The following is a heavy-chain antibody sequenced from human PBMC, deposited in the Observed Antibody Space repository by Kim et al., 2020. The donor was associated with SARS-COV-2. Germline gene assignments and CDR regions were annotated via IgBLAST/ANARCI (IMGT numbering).Heavy chain of an antibody. CDR1: GFTFSSYA. CDR2: ISYSGENT. V-gene: IGHV3-23*01. J-gene: IGHJ5*02. D-gene: IGHD7-27*01. CDR3: TKGRGQTNYNWFDP. Sequence: GGSLRLSCAASGFTFSSYAMSWLRQAPGKGLEWLSAISYSGENTFSADSVKGRFTISRDNSKNTLYLQMNSLRAEDTAVYFCTKGRGQTNYNWFDPWGQGTLVTVSS.